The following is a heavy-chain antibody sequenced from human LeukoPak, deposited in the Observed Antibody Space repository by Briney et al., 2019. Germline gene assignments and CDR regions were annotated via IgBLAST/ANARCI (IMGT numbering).Heavy chain of an antibody. V-gene: IGHV3-23*01. D-gene: IGHD6-13*01. CDR1: GFTFSSYA. CDR2: ISGSGGST. J-gene: IGHJ5*02. CDR3: ARGRLPSRYSSSWYRAEWFDP. Sequence: GGSLRLSCAASGFTFSSYAMSWVRQAPGKGLEWVSAISGSGGSTYYADSVKGRFTISRDNSKNTLYLQMNSLRAEGTAVYYCARGRLPSRYSSSWYRAEWFDPWGQGTLVTVSS.